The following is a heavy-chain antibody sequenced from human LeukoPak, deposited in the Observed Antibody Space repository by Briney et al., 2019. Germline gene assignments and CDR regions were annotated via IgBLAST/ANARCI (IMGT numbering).Heavy chain of an antibody. CDR1: GFTFSNYW. Sequence: GGSLRLSCAASGFTFSNYWMHWVRHAPGKGLVWVSRLNADGNSITYADSVRGRFTISRDNAKNTVHLQMNSLRVEDTAIYFCAGAYSAYDPFDYWGQGILVTVSS. CDR2: LNADGNSI. CDR3: AGAYSAYDPFDY. V-gene: IGHV3-74*01. D-gene: IGHD5-12*01. J-gene: IGHJ4*02.